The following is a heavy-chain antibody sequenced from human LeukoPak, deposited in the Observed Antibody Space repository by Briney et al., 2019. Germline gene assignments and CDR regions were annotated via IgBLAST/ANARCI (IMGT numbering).Heavy chain of an antibody. D-gene: IGHD1-26*01. J-gene: IGHJ4*02. Sequence: PGGSLRLSCAASGFTFSSYAMSWVRQAPGNGLEWVSAISGSGGSTYYADSVKGRFTIYRDNSKNTLYLQMNSLRAEDTAVYYCAKGPHRIVGDPDYWGQGTLVTVSS. CDR1: GFTFSSYA. V-gene: IGHV3-23*01. CDR3: AKGPHRIVGDPDY. CDR2: ISGSGGST.